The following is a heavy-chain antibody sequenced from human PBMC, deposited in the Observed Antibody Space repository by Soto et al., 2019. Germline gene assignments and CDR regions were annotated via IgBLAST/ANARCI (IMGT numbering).Heavy chain of an antibody. D-gene: IGHD1-26*01. CDR2: INPKSGGT. Sequence: QVQLLQSGAEVKKPGASLKVSGKASGATLPPNYIPWVRQAPGQGLGGMGWINPKSGGTKYPQKFQGRVTMTRDTSLSTVYMTLTRLTSDDTAVYYCARDLAKGGGSAGFDYWGQGTLVTVSS. CDR3: ARDLAKGGGSAGFDY. J-gene: IGHJ4*02. CDR1: GATLPPNY. V-gene: IGHV1-2*02.